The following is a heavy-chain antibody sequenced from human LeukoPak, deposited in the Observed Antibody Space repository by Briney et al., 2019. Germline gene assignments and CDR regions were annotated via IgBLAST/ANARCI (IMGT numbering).Heavy chain of an antibody. CDR1: GGSISSYY. V-gene: IGHV4-59*12. CDR3: ARETGPYCSGGSCPRGFDY. D-gene: IGHD2-15*01. Sequence: PSEPLSLTCTVSGGSISSYYWSWIRQPPGKGLVWVGYIYYSGSNNYNPSLKGRVTISVDTSKNQFSLKLSSVTAADTAVYYCARETGPYCSGGSCPRGFDYWGQGTLVTVCS. CDR2: IYYSGSN. J-gene: IGHJ4*02.